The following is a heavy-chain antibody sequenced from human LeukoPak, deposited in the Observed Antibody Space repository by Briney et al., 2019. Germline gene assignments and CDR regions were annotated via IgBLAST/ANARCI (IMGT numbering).Heavy chain of an antibody. V-gene: IGHV3-30*18. D-gene: IGHD4-23*01. CDR2: ISYDGSNK. Sequence: GGSLRLSCAASGFTFSSYGMHWVRQAPGKGLEWVAVISYDGSNKYYADSVKGRFTISRDNSKNTLYLQMNSLRAEDTAVYYCAKDLGGQRFYYFDYWGQGTLVTVSS. J-gene: IGHJ4*02. CDR1: GFTFSSYG. CDR3: AKDLGGQRFYYFDY.